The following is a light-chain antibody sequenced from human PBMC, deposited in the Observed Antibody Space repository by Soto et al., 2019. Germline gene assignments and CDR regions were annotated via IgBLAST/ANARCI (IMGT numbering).Light chain of an antibody. J-gene: IGKJ1*01. CDR2: GAS. Sequence: EIVMPQSPPTMSVSPGERATLSCMASQSVSSNLAWYQQKPGQAPRLLIYGASTRATGIPARFSGSGSGTEFTLTISSLQSEDFAVYSCQQYSNWPPWTFGQGTKVDI. CDR1: QSVSSN. V-gene: IGKV3-15*01. CDR3: QQYSNWPPWT.